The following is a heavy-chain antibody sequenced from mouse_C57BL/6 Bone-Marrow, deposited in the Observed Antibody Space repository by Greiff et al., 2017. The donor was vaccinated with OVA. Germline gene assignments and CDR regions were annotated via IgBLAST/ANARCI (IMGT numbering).Heavy chain of an antibody. D-gene: IGHD6-1*01. V-gene: IGHV1-82*01. CDR1: GYAFSSSW. J-gene: IGHJ3*01. Sequence: VQLQQSGPELVKPGASVKISCKASGYAFSSSWMNWVKQRPGKGLEWIGRIYPGDGDTNYNGKFKGKATLTVDKPSSTAYMQLSSLTSEDSAVYYCARGGHATFAYWGQGTLVTVSA. CDR2: IYPGDGDT. CDR3: ARGGHATFAY.